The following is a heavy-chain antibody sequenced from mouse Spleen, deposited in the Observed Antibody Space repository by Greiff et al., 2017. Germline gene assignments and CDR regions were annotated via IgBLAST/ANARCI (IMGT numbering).Heavy chain of an antibody. D-gene: IGHD2-13*01. Sequence: VKLVESGPGLVQPSQSLSITCTVSGFSLTSYGVHWVRQSPGKGLEWLGVIWSGGSTDYNAAFISRLSISKDNSKSQVFFKMNSLQADDTAIYYCARREGPYGDPAWFAYWGQGTLVTVSA. CDR1: GFSLTSYG. V-gene: IGHV2-2*01. CDR3: ARREGPYGDPAWFAY. CDR2: IWSGGST. J-gene: IGHJ3*01.